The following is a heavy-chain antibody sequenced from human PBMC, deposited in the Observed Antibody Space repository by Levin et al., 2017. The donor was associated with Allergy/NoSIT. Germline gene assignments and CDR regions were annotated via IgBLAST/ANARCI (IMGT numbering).Heavy chain of an antibody. V-gene: IGHV3-23*01. D-gene: IGHD2-2*01. CDR2: ITSSGDDT. J-gene: IGHJ6*02. CDR1: GFTFSAYA. CDR3: AKEGCSSPSCYRWYGMDG. Sequence: GESLKISCAASGFTFSAYAMIWVRQAPGKGLEWVSGITSSGDDTYYADSVKGRFTFSRDNSKNTLYLQMNSLRVEDTAVYYCAKEGCSSPSCYRWYGMDGWGRGTTVTVSS.